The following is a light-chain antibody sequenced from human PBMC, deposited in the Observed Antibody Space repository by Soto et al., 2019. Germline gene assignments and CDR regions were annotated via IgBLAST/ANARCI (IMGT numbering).Light chain of an antibody. J-gene: IGKJ5*01. CDR2: GAS. V-gene: IGKV3-20*01. Sequence: EIMLTQSPGTLSLSPGERATLSCRASQSVSSSYLAWYQQKPGQAPRLLIYGASSRATGIPDRFSGSGSGTDFTLTISRLEPEDFAVYYCQQYGSSPGGITFGQGTRLEIK. CDR3: QQYGSSPGGIT. CDR1: QSVSSSY.